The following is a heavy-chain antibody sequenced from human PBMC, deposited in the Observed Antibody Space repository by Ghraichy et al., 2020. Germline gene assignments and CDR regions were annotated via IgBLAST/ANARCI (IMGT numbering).Heavy chain of an antibody. D-gene: IGHD3-3*01. CDR3: ARDLLPVPHYDFWSGYYITYAFDI. Sequence: ASVKVSCKASGGTFSSYTISWVRQAPGQGLEWMGWISAYNGNTNYAQKLQGRVTMTTDTSTSTAYMELRSLRSDDTAVYYCARDLLPVPHYDFWSGYYITYAFDIWGQGTMVTVSS. J-gene: IGHJ3*02. CDR1: GGTFSSYT. CDR2: ISAYNGNT. V-gene: IGHV1-18*01.